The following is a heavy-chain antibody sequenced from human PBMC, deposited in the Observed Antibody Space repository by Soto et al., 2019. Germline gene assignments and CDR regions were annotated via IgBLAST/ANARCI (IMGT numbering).Heavy chain of an antibody. V-gene: IGHV4-4*02. D-gene: IGHD6-13*01. CDR1: GDSINNSHW. Sequence: PSETLSLTCAVSGDSINNSHWWSWVRQTPGKGLEWIGETYHSGTTNYNPSLKTRVTISIDKSKNQFSLKMNSVTAADTAVYYCAREVNSSPARGPNWFDPWGQGTRVTVSS. J-gene: IGHJ5*02. CDR3: AREVNSSPARGPNWFDP. CDR2: TYHSGTT.